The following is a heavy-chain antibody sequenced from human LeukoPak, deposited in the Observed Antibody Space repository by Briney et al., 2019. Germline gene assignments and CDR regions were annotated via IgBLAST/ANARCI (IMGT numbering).Heavy chain of an antibody. CDR3: ARGPTISETGYFDY. V-gene: IGHV4-34*01. CDR1: GGSFSTYH. J-gene: IGHJ4*03. Sequence: PSETLSLTCAVYGGSFSTYHWSWIRQSPAKGLDWIAEINHRGDTNYNPSVKSRVTISVDTSKNQFSLKVSSLTAADTAVYYCARGPTISETGYFDYWGQGTLVTVSS. CDR2: INHRGDT. D-gene: IGHD1-1*01.